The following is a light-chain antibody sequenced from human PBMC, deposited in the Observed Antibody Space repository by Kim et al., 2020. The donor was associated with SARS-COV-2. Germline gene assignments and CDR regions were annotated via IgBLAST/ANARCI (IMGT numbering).Light chain of an antibody. J-gene: IGKJ4*01. CDR1: QSVSNN. CDR2: GTS. Sequence: EIVMTQSPATLSVSPGERATLSCSASQSVSNNLAWYQHKPGQAPSLLIYGTSTRATGIPARFSGSGSGTEFTLTISSLQSEDFAVYYCQQYKNWPQLTFCGGTKGDIK. V-gene: IGKV3-15*01. CDR3: QQYKNWPQLT.